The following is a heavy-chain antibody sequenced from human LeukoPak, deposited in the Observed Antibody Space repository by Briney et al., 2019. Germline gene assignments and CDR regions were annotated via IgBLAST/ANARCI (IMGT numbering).Heavy chain of an antibody. Sequence: PGGSLRLSCAASGFTVSSNYMSWVRQAPGKGLEWVSVIYSGGSTYHADSVKGRFTISRDNSKNTLYLQMNSLRAEDTAVYYCARGTVYSSGWFHNDYRGQGTLVTVSS. CDR2: IYSGGST. V-gene: IGHV3-53*01. J-gene: IGHJ4*02. CDR1: GFTVSSNY. D-gene: IGHD6-19*01. CDR3: ARGTVYSSGWFHNDY.